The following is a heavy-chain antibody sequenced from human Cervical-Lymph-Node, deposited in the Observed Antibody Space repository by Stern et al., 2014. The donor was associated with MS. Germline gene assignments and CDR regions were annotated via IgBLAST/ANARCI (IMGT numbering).Heavy chain of an antibody. CDR1: GYTFTSQG. CDR3: ARDVLPALDY. CDR2: ISTRSGNT. J-gene: IGHJ4*02. V-gene: IGHV1-18*01. Sequence: VQLVESGAEVREPGASVKVSCEPSGYTFTSQGISWVRQAPGQGLEWMGWISTRSGNTNYAQKFQGRVTMTTDTSTRTAYMEMRNLRSDDTALYFCARDVLPALDYWGQGTLITVSS. D-gene: IGHD3-3*01.